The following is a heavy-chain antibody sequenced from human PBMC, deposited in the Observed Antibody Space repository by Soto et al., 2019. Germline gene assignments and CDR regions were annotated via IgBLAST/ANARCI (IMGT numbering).Heavy chain of an antibody. CDR1: GYTFSSYD. CDR3: ATSGGGWYLY. V-gene: IGHV1-8*01. D-gene: IGHD6-19*01. J-gene: IGHJ4*02. CDR2: LNPNSGDT. Sequence: QVQLVQSGAEVKKPGASVKVSCKASGYTFSSYDINWVRQATGQGLEWMGWLNPNSGDTGHPPKFQGRVTRTRNTSINTAYIELSSLTSDDTAVYYCATSGGGWYLYWGQATLVTVSS.